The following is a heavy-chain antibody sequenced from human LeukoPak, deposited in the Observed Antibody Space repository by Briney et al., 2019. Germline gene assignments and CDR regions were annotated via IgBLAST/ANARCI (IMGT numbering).Heavy chain of an antibody. D-gene: IGHD5-12*01. V-gene: IGHV3-48*01. J-gene: IGHJ4*02. Sequence: PGGSLRLSCAASGFTFSSYSMNWVRQAPGEGLGWVSYISSSSSTIYYADSVKGRFTISRDNAKNSLYLQMNSLRAEDTAVYYCARDENDIVATTSFDYWGQGTLVTVSS. CDR2: ISSSSSTI. CDR1: GFTFSSYS. CDR3: ARDENDIVATTSFDY.